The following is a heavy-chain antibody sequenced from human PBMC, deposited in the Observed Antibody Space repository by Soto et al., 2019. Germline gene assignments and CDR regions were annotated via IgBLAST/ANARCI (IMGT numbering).Heavy chain of an antibody. CDR1: GFTFSNYA. J-gene: IGHJ4*01. Sequence: PGGSLRLSCAASGFTFSNYAMSWVRQAPGKGLEWVSVIRGSGGSTYYADSVKGRFTISRDNSKNTLYLQMNSLRAVDTAVYYCSKDKSGYDSWAFDYWGHGTLVTVSS. D-gene: IGHD5-12*01. CDR2: IRGSGGST. V-gene: IGHV3-23*01. CDR3: SKDKSGYDSWAFDY.